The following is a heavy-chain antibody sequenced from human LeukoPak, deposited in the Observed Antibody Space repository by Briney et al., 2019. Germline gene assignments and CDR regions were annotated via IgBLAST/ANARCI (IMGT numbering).Heavy chain of an antibody. J-gene: IGHJ4*02. CDR3: ARVALGAAPRSDFDY. D-gene: IGHD2-15*01. Sequence: PGGSLRLSCAASGFTFSSYAMSWVRQAPGKGLEWVSAISGSGGSTYYADSVKGRFTISRDNSKQTLYLKIIGPGDEATYLYSCARVALGAAPRSDFDYWGQGPLVTVS. CDR1: GFTFSSYA. CDR2: ISGSGGST. V-gene: IGHV3-23*01.